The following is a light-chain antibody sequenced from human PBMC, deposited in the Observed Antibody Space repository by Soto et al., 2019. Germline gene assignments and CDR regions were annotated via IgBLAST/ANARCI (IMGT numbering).Light chain of an antibody. J-gene: IGLJ3*02. CDR2: EVS. V-gene: IGLV2-8*01. CDR3: SSYAGSNLWV. Sequence: QSALTQPPSASGSPGQSVTISCTGTSSDVGGYNYVSWYQQHPGKAPKLMIYEVSKRPSGVPDRFSGSMSGNTASLTVSGLQAEDEADYYCSSYAGSNLWVFGGGTKLTVL. CDR1: SSDVGGYNY.